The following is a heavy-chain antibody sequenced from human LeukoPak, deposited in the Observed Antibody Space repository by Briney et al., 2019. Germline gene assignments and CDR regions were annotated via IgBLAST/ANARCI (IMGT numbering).Heavy chain of an antibody. CDR3: ARHGGMNDFWSGYYSHVLYNWFDP. J-gene: IGHJ5*02. D-gene: IGHD3-3*01. Sequence: PSETLSLTCTVSGGSIDNSYNYYWAWIRQPPGKGLEWVGSINYSGSTYYNPSLKSRVTISVDTSKNQFSLKLSSVTAADTAVYYCARHGGMNDFWSGYYSHVLYNWFDPWGQGTLVTVSS. CDR2: INYSGST. V-gene: IGHV4-39*01. CDR1: GGSIDNSYNYY.